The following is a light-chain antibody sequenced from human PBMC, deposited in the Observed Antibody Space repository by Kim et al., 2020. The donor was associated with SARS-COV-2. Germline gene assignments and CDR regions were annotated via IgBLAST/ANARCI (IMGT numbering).Light chain of an antibody. CDR3: QQYYSTPYT. V-gene: IGKV4-1*01. J-gene: IGKJ2*01. Sequence: DIVMTQSPDYLAVSLGERATINCKSSQSVLSSSKNKNYLTWYQQKPGQPPKLLIYWASTRESGVPDRFSGSGSGTDFTLTISSLQAEDVALYYCQQYYSTPYTFGQGTKLEI. CDR1: QSVLSSSKNKNY. CDR2: WAS.